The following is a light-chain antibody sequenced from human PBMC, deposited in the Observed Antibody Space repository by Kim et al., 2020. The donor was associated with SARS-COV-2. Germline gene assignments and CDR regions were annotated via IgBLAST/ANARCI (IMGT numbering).Light chain of an antibody. CDR2: WAS. V-gene: IGKV4-1*01. Sequence: DIVMTQSPDSLTVSLGERATINCKSSQSILYRSNNKNYLAWYQQKPGQPPKLIIYWASTRESGVPDLFSGSGSGTDFTLTISSLQAEDVAVYYCQQYYNTPQSFGQGTKVDIK. J-gene: IGKJ1*01. CDR1: QSILYRSNNKNY. CDR3: QQYYNTPQS.